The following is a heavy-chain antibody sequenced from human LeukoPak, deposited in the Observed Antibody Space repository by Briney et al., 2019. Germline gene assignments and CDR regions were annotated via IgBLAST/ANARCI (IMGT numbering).Heavy chain of an antibody. J-gene: IGHJ6*03. CDR1: GFTFSSYS. V-gene: IGHV3-48*01. D-gene: IGHD6-13*01. CDR2: ISSSSSTI. CDR3: ARDRIEQQRTLGRSTNYYSYYYIDV. Sequence: GGSLRLSCAASGFTFSSYSMNWVRQAPGKGLEWVSYISSSSSTIYYADSVKGRFTISRDNAKNSLYLQMSSLRAEDTAVYYCARDRIEQQRTLGRSTNYYSYYYIDVWGKGTTVTVSS.